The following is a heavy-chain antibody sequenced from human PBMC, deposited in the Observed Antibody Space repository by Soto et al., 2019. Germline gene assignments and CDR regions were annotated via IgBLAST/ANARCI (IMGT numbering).Heavy chain of an antibody. CDR2: IPYDGATE. CDR1: GFTFKNFV. CDR3: AKDLCCGGSCILDY. D-gene: IGHD3-16*01. J-gene: IGHJ4*02. V-gene: IGHV3-30*18. Sequence: QVQLVESGGGVVQPGGSLRLSCVGSGFTFKNFVLHWVRQAPGTGLEWVTVIPYDGATEHYLDSVKGRLTISKDNSKNTVYLDMNSLRPADAALYYCAKDLCCGGSCILDYWGQGTQVIVSS.